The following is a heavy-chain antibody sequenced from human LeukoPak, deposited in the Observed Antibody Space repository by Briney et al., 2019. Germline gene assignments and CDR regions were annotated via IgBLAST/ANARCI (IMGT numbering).Heavy chain of an antibody. CDR2: INPNSGGT. J-gene: IGHJ3*02. D-gene: IGHD6-13*01. CDR3: ARDRGFSSWYGNALDI. CDR1: GYTFTGYY. V-gene: IGHV1-2*02. Sequence: GASVKVSCKASGYTFTGYYMHWVRQAPGQGLEWMGWINPNSGGTNYAQKFQGRVTMTRDTSISTAYMELSSLRSEDTAVYYCARDRGFSSWYGNALDIWGQGTMVTVSS.